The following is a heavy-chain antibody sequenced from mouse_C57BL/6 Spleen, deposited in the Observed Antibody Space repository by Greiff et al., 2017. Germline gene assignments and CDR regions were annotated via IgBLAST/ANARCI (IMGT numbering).Heavy chain of an antibody. V-gene: IGHV1-82*01. CDR2: IYPGDGDT. CDR1: GYAFSSSW. J-gene: IGHJ4*01. D-gene: IGHD2-3*01. Sequence: VQLQQSGPELVKPGASVKISCKASGYAFSSSWMNWVKQRPGQGLEWIGRIYPGDGDTNYNGKFKGKATLTADKSSSTAYMQLSSLTSEDSAVYFCARIYDGYYVYAMDDWGQGTS. CDR3: ARIYDGYYVYAMDD.